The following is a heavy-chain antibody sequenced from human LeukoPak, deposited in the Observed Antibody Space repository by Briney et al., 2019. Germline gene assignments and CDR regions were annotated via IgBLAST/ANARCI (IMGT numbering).Heavy chain of an antibody. CDR1: GGSLSTITYY. Sequence: PSETLSLTCTVSGGSLSTITYYWGWIRQPPGRGLEWVGHMYYRGNTFYNPSLKSRVTISVDTSKNQFSLKLRSVTGADTAVYYCARLYGNYQNYFDYWGQGTLVTVSS. J-gene: IGHJ4*02. V-gene: IGHV4-39*07. D-gene: IGHD1-7*01. CDR2: MYYRGNT. CDR3: ARLYGNYQNYFDY.